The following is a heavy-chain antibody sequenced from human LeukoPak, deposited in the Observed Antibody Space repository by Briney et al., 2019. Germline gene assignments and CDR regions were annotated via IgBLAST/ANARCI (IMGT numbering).Heavy chain of an antibody. CDR1: GFTFSSQW. J-gene: IGHJ6*03. D-gene: IGHD2-15*01. Sequence: PGGSLRLSCAASGFTFSSQWMSWVRQAPGKGLEWVAIVNQGGTEKYYVDSVKGRFTISRDNAENSLYLQMNSLRAEDTAVYYCASYIVVTMDVWGKGTTVTISS. V-gene: IGHV3-7*01. CDR2: VNQGGTEK. CDR3: ASYIVVTMDV.